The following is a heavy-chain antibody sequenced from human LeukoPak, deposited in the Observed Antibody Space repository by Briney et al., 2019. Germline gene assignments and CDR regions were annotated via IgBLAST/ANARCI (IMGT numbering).Heavy chain of an antibody. CDR2: IFYSGNT. CDR3: ARMTGSAWELLIDS. CDR1: GGSFNTYY. V-gene: IGHV4-59*01. D-gene: IGHD1-26*01. Sequence: SETLSLTCTVSGGSFNTYYWTWIRQPPGKGLEWIGDIFYSGNTNYNPSLKNRVTISLDTSKNHFSLKPSSVTAADTAMYYCARMTGSAWELLIDSWGPGTLVTVSS. J-gene: IGHJ4*02.